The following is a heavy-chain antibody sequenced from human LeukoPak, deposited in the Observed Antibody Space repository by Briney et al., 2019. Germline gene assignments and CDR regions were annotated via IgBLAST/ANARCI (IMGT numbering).Heavy chain of an antibody. V-gene: IGHV3-7*05. D-gene: IGHD5-18*01. CDR3: ARVKSDTAVDDY. CDR1: GFTFSTYW. J-gene: IGHJ4*02. CDR2: IKQDGSAK. Sequence: GGSLRLSCAASGFTFSTYWMSWVRQAPGKGPEWVANIKQDGSAKFYVDSVKGRFTISRDNAKNSLYLQMNSLRAEDTAVYYCARVKSDTAVDDYWGQGTLVTVSS.